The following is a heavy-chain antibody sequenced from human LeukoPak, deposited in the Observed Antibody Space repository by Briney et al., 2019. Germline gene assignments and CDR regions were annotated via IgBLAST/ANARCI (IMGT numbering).Heavy chain of an antibody. D-gene: IGHD3-10*01. Sequence: GGSLRLSCAASGFTFDDYAMHWVRQAPGKGLEWVALISWEGDTTYYADSVRGRFTISRDNSKNSLYHQMNSLRTEDTAFYYCTRDTDYGSATNYFDSWGQGTLVSVSS. CDR3: TRDTDYGSATNYFDS. V-gene: IGHV3-43*01. CDR2: ISWEGDTT. CDR1: GFTFDDYA. J-gene: IGHJ4*02.